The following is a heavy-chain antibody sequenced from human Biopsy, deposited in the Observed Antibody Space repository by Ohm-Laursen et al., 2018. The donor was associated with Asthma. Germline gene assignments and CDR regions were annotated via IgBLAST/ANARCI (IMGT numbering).Heavy chain of an antibody. J-gene: IGHJ4*02. CDR2: IYHSGST. V-gene: IGHV4-30-2*01. CDR3: ARVKDGYNFDY. CDR1: GGSISSGGYS. D-gene: IGHD5-24*01. Sequence: SLSLSFACSVSGGSISSGGYSWSWIRQPPGKGLEWIGYIYHSGSTYYNPSLKSRVTISVDRSKNQFSLKLSSVTAADTAVYYCARVKDGYNFDYWGQGTLVTVSS.